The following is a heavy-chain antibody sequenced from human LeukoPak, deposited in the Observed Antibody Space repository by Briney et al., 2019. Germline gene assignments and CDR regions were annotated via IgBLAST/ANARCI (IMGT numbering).Heavy chain of an antibody. J-gene: IGHJ4*02. CDR2: ISGDGFST. CDR3: AKIGVTGGFDY. Sequence: GGALTLSCAASGFTFDDYGIYWVRQAPGKGLDWVSFISGDGFSTYYADSVKGRFTISRDNSKNSLYLQMSSLRTEDTALYYCAKIGVTGGFDYWGQGTLVTVSS. CDR1: GFTFDDYG. V-gene: IGHV3-43*02. D-gene: IGHD2-21*02.